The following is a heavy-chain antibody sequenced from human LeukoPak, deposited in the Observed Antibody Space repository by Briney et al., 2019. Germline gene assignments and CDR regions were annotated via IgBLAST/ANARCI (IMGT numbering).Heavy chain of an antibody. Sequence: GGSLRLSCAASGFTVSSNYMSWVRQAPGKGLEWVSVIYSGGSTYYADSVKGRFTISRDNSKNTLYLQMNSLRAEDTAVYYCHVDLDSSGYYYEGARGYYYMDVWGKGTTVTVSS. D-gene: IGHD3-22*01. CDR2: IYSGGST. CDR3: HVDLDSSGYYYEGARGYYYMDV. CDR1: GFTVSSNY. J-gene: IGHJ6*03. V-gene: IGHV3-53*01.